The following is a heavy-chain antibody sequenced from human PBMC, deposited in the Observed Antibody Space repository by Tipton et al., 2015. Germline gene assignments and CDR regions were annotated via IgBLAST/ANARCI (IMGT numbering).Heavy chain of an antibody. V-gene: IGHV4-38-2*02. Sequence: TLSLTCNVSGYSLSTGHCWGWVRLSPGKGLEWVANICSSGNAYYNPSLKSRVTMSVGSSKTHFSLNLNTVTAADTAVYYCARHGSGWYYFDYCGQGILVTVSS. CDR1: GYSLSTGHC. J-gene: IGHJ4*02. CDR2: ICSSGNA. D-gene: IGHD6-13*01. CDR3: ARHGSGWYYFDY.